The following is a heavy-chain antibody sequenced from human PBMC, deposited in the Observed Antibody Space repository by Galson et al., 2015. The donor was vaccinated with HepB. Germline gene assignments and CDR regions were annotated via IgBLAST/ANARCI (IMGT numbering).Heavy chain of an antibody. CDR1: GFTFSSYG. D-gene: IGHD3-10*01. CDR3: ARGGRRIGELLNFDY. V-gene: IGHV3-33*08. J-gene: IGHJ4*02. CDR2: IWYDGSNK. Sequence: SLRLSCAASGFTFSSYGMHWVRQAPGKGLEWVAVIWYDGSNKYYADSVKGRFTISRDNSKNTLYLQMNSLRAEDTAVYYCARGGRRIGELLNFDYWGQGTLVTVSS.